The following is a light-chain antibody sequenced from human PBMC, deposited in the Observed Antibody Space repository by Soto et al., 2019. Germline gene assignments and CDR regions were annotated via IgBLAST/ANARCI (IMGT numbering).Light chain of an antibody. CDR3: QQRSNWPPFT. CDR2: DAS. J-gene: IGKJ3*01. V-gene: IGKV3-11*01. Sequence: EIVLTQSPATLSLSPGERATLSCRASQSVSSYLAWYQHKPGQAPTLLIYDASNRATGIPSRFSGRGSGTDFTLSISSLEPEDFAVYYCQQRSNWPPFTFGPGTKVDIK. CDR1: QSVSSY.